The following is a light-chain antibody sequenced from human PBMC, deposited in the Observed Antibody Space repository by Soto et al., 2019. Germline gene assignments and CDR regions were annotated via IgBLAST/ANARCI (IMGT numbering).Light chain of an antibody. CDR1: SSNIGSNY. CDR3: AAWDDSLSSVV. J-gene: IGLJ2*01. Sequence: QSVLTQPPSASGTPGQRVTISCSGSSSNIGSNYVYWYQQLPGTAPKLLIYRNNQRPSGVPDRFSGSTSGTSASLAISGLLSDDEADYYCAAWDDSLSSVVFGGGTKLTVL. V-gene: IGLV1-47*01. CDR2: RNN.